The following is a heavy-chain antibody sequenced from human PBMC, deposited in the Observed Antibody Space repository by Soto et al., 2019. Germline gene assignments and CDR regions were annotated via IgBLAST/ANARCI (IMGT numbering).Heavy chain of an antibody. CDR1: GGSISSYY. Sequence: PSETLSLTCTVSGGSISSYYWSWIRQPPGKGLEWIGYIYYSGSTNYNPSLKSRVTISVDTSKNQFSLKLSSVTAADTAVYYCASTKTYYDILSGYSPHNWFDPWGQGTLVTVSS. J-gene: IGHJ5*02. V-gene: IGHV4-59*01. CDR2: IYYSGST. CDR3: ASTKTYYDILSGYSPHNWFDP. D-gene: IGHD3-9*01.